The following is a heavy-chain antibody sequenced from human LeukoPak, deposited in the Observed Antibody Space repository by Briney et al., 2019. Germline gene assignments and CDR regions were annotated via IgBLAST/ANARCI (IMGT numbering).Heavy chain of an antibody. J-gene: IGHJ4*02. CDR2: ISSSSSYI. D-gene: IGHD1-26*01. CDR1: GFTFSSYS. Sequence: GGSLRISCAASGFTFSSYSMNWVRQAPGKGLEWVSSISSSSSYIYYADSVKGRFTISRDNAKNSLYLQMNSLRAEDTAVYYCARVRSGSYFYFDYWGQGTLVTVSS. V-gene: IGHV3-21*01. CDR3: ARVRSGSYFYFDY.